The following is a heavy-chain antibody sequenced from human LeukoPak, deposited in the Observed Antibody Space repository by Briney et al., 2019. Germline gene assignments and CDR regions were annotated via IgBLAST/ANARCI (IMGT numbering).Heavy chain of an antibody. CDR3: ARRYNSGWYDY. CDR1: GGSISSGGFY. CDR2: VYYSGST. J-gene: IGHJ4*02. V-gene: IGHV4-39*01. Sequence: SETLSPTCTVSGGSISSGGFYWGWIRQPPGKGLEWIGSVYYSGSTYYNPSLKSRVTISVDTSKNQFSLKLSSVTAADTAVYYCARRYNSGWYDYWGQGTLVTVSS. D-gene: IGHD6-19*01.